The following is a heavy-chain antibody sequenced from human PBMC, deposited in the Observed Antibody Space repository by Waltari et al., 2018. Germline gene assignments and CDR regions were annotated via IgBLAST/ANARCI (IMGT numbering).Heavy chain of an antibody. D-gene: IGHD6-19*01. J-gene: IGHJ4*02. CDR2: ISYDGSNK. V-gene: IGHV3-30-3*01. CDR3: ASSSGWSAIDY. CDR1: GFTFSRYA. Sequence: QVQLVESGGGVVQPGRSMRLSCAASGFTFSRYAMPWVRQAPGKGLEWVAVISYDGSNKYYADSVKGRFTISRDNSKNTLYLQMNSLRAEDTAVYYCASSSGWSAIDYWGQGTLVTVSS.